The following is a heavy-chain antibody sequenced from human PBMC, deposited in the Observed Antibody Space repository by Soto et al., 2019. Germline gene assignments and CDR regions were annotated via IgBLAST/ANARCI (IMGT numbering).Heavy chain of an antibody. J-gene: IGHJ1*01. CDR2: ISTYNGNT. CDR3: ARASGDYGLSEYFQH. Sequence: QVQQVQSGGEVKKPGASVKVSCKASGYTFTSYGISWVRQAPGQGLEWMGWISTYNGNTNYAQKVQGRVTMTTDTSTSTAYMELRSLRSDDTAVYYCARASGDYGLSEYFQHWGQCTLVTVSS. V-gene: IGHV1-18*01. D-gene: IGHD4-17*01. CDR1: GYTFTSYG.